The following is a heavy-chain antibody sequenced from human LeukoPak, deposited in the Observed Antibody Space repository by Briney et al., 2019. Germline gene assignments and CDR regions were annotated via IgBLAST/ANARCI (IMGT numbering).Heavy chain of an antibody. J-gene: IGHJ5*02. V-gene: IGHV3-21*01. CDR2: ISSSRSYI. D-gene: IGHD3-10*01. CDR1: GFTFSSYS. Sequence: GGSLRLSCAASGFTFSSYSMNWVRQAPGKGLEWVSFISSSRSYIYYADSVKGRFTISRDNSKNTLYLQMNSLRAEDTAVYYCAKDFDGSGSYRETWGQGTLVTVSS. CDR3: AKDFDGSGSYRET.